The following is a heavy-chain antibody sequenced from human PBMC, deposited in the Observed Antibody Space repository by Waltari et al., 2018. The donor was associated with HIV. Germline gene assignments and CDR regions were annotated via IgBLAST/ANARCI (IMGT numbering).Heavy chain of an antibody. CDR2: IYYSGST. V-gene: IGHV4-59*01. Sequence: QVQLQESGPGLVKPSETLSLTCTVSGGSISSYYWSWIRQPPGKGLEWIGYIYYSGSTNYNPSLKSRVTISVDTSKNQFSLKLSSVTAADTAVYYCAGVLGIVGATYYWGQGTLVTVSS. CDR1: GGSISSYY. D-gene: IGHD1-26*01. CDR3: AGVLGIVGATYY. J-gene: IGHJ4*02.